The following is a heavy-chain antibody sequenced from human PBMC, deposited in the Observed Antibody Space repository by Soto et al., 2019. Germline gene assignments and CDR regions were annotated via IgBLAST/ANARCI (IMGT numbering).Heavy chain of an antibody. D-gene: IGHD3-22*01. J-gene: IGHJ3*02. CDR2: ISGSGGST. CDR3: ARPRITMIVVVMPDAFDI. CDR1: GFTFSSYA. Sequence: GGSLRLSCAASGFTFSSYAMSWVRQAPGKGLEWVSAISGSGGSTYDADSVKGRFTISRDNSKNTLYLQMNSLRAEDTAVYYCARPRITMIVVVMPDAFDIWGQGTMVTVSS. V-gene: IGHV3-23*01.